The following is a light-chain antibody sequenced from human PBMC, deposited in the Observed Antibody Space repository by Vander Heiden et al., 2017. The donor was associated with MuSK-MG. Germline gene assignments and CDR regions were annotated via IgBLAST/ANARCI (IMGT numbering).Light chain of an antibody. Sequence: SSALTQPLPVSVSPGQTANITCSADRLGEKYASWDHQRPGQSPVLVIYQDRKRPSGIPERFSGSKSGNTATLTIGGIQAMDEADYYCQAWDSTTVMFGGGTKLTVL. CDR1: RLGEKY. J-gene: IGLJ3*02. V-gene: IGLV3-1*01. CDR3: QAWDSTTVM. CDR2: QDR.